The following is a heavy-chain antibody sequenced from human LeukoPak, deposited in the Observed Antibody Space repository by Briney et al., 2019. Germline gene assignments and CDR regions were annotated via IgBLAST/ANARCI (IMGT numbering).Heavy chain of an antibody. J-gene: IGHJ3*02. CDR3: AKDLNRNCLTTSCHAFDI. D-gene: IGHD2-2*01. Sequence: QTGGSLRLSCAAFGFTFKLYTMNWVRQAPGKGLEWVSSISFSGDNRGDNTYYADSVRGRFSISRDNSKNTLYLQMNSLRAEDTAVYYCAKDLNRNCLTTSCHAFDIWGQGTMVTVSS. V-gene: IGHV3-23*01. CDR2: ISFSGDNRGDNT. CDR1: GFTFKLYT.